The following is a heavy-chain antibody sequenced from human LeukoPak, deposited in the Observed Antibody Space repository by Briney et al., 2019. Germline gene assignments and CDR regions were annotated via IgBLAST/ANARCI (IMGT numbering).Heavy chain of an antibody. D-gene: IGHD3-10*01. V-gene: IGHV4-34*01. CDR3: ARLPMIRGVTEYYFDY. CDR1: GGSFSGYY. CDR2: INHSGST. Sequence: SETLSLTCAVYGGSFSGYYWSWIRQPPGKGLEWIGEINHSGSTYYNPSLKSRVTISVDTSKNQFSLKLRSVTATDTAVYYCARLPMIRGVTEYYFDYWGQGSLVTVSS. J-gene: IGHJ4*02.